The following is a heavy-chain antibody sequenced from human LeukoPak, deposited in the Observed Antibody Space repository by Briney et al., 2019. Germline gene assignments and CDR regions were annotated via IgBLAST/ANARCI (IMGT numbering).Heavy chain of an antibody. V-gene: IGHV3-23*01. J-gene: IGHJ5*02. D-gene: IGHD2-15*01. CDR1: GFTFSSYA. CDR2: ISGSGGST. CDR3: AKGRRLQPFYP. Sequence: YPGGSLRLSCAASGFTFSSYAMSWVRQAPGKGLAWVSAISGSGGSTYYADSVKGRFTISRDNSKNTLYLQMNSLRAEDTAVYYCAKGRRLQPFYPWGQGTLVTVSS.